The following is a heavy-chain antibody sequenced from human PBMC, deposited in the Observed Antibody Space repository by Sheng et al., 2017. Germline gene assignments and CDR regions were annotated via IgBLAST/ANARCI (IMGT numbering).Heavy chain of an antibody. CDR2: IIPIFGTA. Sequence: QVQLVQSGAEVKKPGSSVKVSCKASGGTFSSYAISWVRQAPGQGLEWMGGIIPIFGTANYAQKFQGRVTITTDESTSTAYMELSSLRSEDTAVYYCARGPRYFDWFDYYYMDVWGKGTTVTVSS. CDR3: ARGPRYFDWFDYYYMDV. V-gene: IGHV1-69*05. CDR1: GGTFSSYA. D-gene: IGHD3-9*01. J-gene: IGHJ6*03.